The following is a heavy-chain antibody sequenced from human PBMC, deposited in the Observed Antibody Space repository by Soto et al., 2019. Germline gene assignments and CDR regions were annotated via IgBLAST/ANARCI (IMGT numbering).Heavy chain of an antibody. CDR2: ISGSGGST. Sequence: GGSLRLSCAASGFTFSSYAMSWVRQAPGKGLEWVSAISGSGGSTYYADSVKGRFTISRDNSKNTLYLQMNSLRAEDTAVYYCSGPEPLTGTTTYWGPGTLVTVSS. J-gene: IGHJ4*02. V-gene: IGHV3-23*01. CDR1: GFTFSSYA. CDR3: SGPEPLTGTTTY. D-gene: IGHD1-20*01.